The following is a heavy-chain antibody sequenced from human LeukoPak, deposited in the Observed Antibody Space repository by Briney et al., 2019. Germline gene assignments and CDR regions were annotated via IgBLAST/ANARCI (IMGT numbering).Heavy chain of an antibody. D-gene: IGHD1-26*01. Sequence: GGSLRLSCLTSGFTLSTNAMSWVRQAPGKGLEWISGISGSGASTYYADSVKGRFTTSRDDSRNTQYLQMNSLRGDDTAVYYCAKDVGKWESLHFFDYWGQGTLVTVSS. CDR1: GFTLSTNA. J-gene: IGHJ4*02. CDR3: AKDVGKWESLHFFDY. V-gene: IGHV3-23*01. CDR2: ISGSGAST.